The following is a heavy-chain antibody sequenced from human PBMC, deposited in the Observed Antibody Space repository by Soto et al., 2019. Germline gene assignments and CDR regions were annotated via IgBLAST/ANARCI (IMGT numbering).Heavy chain of an antibody. V-gene: IGHV1-69*02. Sequence: SVKVSCKASGDTFSIYTISWVRQAPGQVLEWMGRVSRMFDVTSYXXRVQGRVXXTSDRSRNTGXMELSXVVWEETAVXYCARDRDNSNWPKFDFWGQGTLVTVSS. CDR2: VSRMFDVT. CDR3: ARDRDNSNWPKFDF. J-gene: IGHJ4*02. CDR1: GDTFSIYT. D-gene: IGHD6-13*01.